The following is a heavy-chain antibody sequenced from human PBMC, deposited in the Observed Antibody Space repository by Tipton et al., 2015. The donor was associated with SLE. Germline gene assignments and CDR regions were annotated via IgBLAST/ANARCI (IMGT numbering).Heavy chain of an antibody. Sequence: QLVQSGAEVKKPGSSVKVSCKASGGTFSRYAISWVRQAPGQGLEWMGGIIPNSGSTNYAQKFQGRVTMTRDTSISTAYMELSTLRSDDTAVYYCARDRNWYLDHWGRGTLVTVSS. CDR3: ARDRNWYLDH. CDR2: IIPNSGST. V-gene: IGHV1-2*02. J-gene: IGHJ2*01. CDR1: GGTFSRYA.